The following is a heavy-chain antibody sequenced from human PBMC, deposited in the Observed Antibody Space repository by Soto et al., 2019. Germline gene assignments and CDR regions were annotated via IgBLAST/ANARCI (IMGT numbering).Heavy chain of an antibody. CDR2: IRSKANSYAT. V-gene: IGHV3-73*02. D-gene: IGHD2-15*01. Sequence: EVQLVESGGGLVQPGGSLKLSCAASGFTFRGSPMHWVRQASGKGLEWVGRIRSKANSYATAYAASVQGRFTISRDDSRSTAYLQMNSLKTEDTAVYYCTITLLAYCSGGKCHTDYYYYGMDVWGQGTAVTVSS. CDR1: GFTFRGSP. CDR3: TITLLAYCSGGKCHTDYYYYGMDV. J-gene: IGHJ6*02.